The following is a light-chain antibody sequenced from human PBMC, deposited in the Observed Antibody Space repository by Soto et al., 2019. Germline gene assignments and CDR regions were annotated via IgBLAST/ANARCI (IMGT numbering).Light chain of an antibody. CDR1: SSNIGTNT. J-gene: IGLJ2*01. CDR3: EAWDGSLNVVL. V-gene: IGLV1-44*01. CDR2: SSD. Sequence: QSALTQPPSASGTPGQRVTISCSGSSSNIGTNTVNWYQHLPGSAPKLLIYSSDQRPSGVPDRFSGSKSGTSASLAISGLQPDDEADYYCEAWDGSLNVVLFGGGTKLTDL.